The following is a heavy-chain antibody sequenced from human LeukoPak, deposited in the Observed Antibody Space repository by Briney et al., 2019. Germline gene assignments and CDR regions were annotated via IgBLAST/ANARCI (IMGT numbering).Heavy chain of an antibody. D-gene: IGHD1-26*01. J-gene: IGHJ4*02. CDR3: ARGARGSGSTEFDY. CDR2: INPNSGGT. Sequence: ASVTVSCKASGYTFTGYYMHWVRQAPGQGLEWMGWINPNSGGTNYAQKFQGRVTMTRDTSISTAYMELSRLRSDDTAVYYCARGARGSGSTEFDYWGQGTLVTVSS. CDR1: GYTFTGYY. V-gene: IGHV1-2*02.